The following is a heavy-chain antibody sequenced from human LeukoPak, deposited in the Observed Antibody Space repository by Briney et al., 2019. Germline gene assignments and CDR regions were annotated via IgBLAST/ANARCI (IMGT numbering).Heavy chain of an antibody. CDR3: AGSGSFFRFDY. CDR1: GFTFTTCA. J-gene: IGHJ4*02. D-gene: IGHD1-26*01. V-gene: IGHV3-23*01. Sequence: GGSLRLSCAASGFTFTTCAMSWVRQAPGKGLEWVSSISDSGSTTYYTDSVRGRFTISRDNSKNTLYLQMHSLRGDDTAVYYCAGSGSFFRFDYWGQGTLVTVSS. CDR2: ISDSGSTT.